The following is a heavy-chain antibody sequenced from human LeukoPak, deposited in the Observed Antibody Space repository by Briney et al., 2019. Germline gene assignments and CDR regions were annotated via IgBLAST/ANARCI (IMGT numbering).Heavy chain of an antibody. CDR2: IGTAGDT. CDR1: GFTFSSYD. V-gene: IGHV3-13*04. D-gene: IGHD4-23*01. J-gene: IGHJ2*01. CDR3: ARARVSYGGNSRWYFDL. Sequence: GVSLRLSCAACGFTFSSYDMQWVRQATGKGLEWVSAIGTAGDTYYPGSVKGRFTISRENAKNSLYLQMNSLRAGDTAVYYCARARVSYGGNSRWYFDLWGRGTLVTVSS.